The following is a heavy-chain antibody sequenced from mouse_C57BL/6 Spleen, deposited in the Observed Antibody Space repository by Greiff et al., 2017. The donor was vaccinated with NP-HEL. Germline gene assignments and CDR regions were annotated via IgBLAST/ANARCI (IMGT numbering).Heavy chain of an antibody. CDR1: GYTFTDYY. J-gene: IGHJ4*01. CDR2: INPKNGGT. Sequence: VQLQQSGPELVKPGASVKISCKASGYTFTDYYMNWVKQSHGKSLEWIGDINPKNGGTSYNKKFKGKATLTVDNSSSTAYMALRSLTSEDSAVYYCARQGIYYDYDGGGRGSMDYWGQGTSVTVSS. V-gene: IGHV1-26*01. D-gene: IGHD2-4*01. CDR3: ARQGIYYDYDGGGRGSMDY.